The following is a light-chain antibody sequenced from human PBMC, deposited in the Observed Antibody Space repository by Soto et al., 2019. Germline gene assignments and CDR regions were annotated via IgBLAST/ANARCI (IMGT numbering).Light chain of an antibody. J-gene: IGKJ4*01. Sequence: IQLTQSPSSLSASVGDRVTITCRASQGISSYLVWYQQKPGKAPKLLIYDASTLQSGVPSRFSGSGSGTDFTLTISSLQPEDFATYYCQQLNTYPVTFGGGTKVDIK. CDR3: QQLNTYPVT. CDR2: DAS. V-gene: IGKV1-9*01. CDR1: QGISSY.